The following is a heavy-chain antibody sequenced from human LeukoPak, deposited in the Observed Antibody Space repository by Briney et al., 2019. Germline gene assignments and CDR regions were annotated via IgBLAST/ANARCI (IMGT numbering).Heavy chain of an antibody. CDR1: GFTLSTFW. J-gene: IGHJ6*02. CDR2: INGDGTTT. CDR3: GRWNYGMDV. V-gene: IGHV3-74*03. Sequence: GGAPRLSCAVTGFTLSTFWMHWVRQIPGKGLVWVSYINGDGTTTTYADSVKGRFTISRDNAKNTVYLQMNSLRGEDSAVYYCGRWNYGMDVWGQGTTVTVSS.